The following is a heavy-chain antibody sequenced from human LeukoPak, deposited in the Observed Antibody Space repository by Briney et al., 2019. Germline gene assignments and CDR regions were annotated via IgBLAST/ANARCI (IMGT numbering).Heavy chain of an antibody. Sequence: SGPTLVKPTQTLTLTCTFSGFSLSTSGVGVGWIRQPPGKALEWLALIYWDDDKRYSPSLKSRLTITKDISKNQVVLTVTNMDPVDTATYYCARHSFDSSDYSETFDYWGQGTLVTVSS. J-gene: IGHJ4*02. D-gene: IGHD3-22*01. CDR2: IYWDDDK. CDR1: GFSLSTSGVG. V-gene: IGHV2-5*02. CDR3: ARHSFDSSDYSETFDY.